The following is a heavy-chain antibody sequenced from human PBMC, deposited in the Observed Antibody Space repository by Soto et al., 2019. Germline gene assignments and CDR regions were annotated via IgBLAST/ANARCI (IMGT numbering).Heavy chain of an antibody. CDR2: INSDGSST. J-gene: IGHJ6*02. CDR1: GFSFSNSG. D-gene: IGHD3-22*01. Sequence: PGGSLRLSCAASGFSFSNSGMHWVRQAPGMGLVWVSHINSDGSSTTYADSVKGRFTISRDNAKNTLYLQMNSLRAEDTAVYYCASAIGYYGMDVWGQGTMVTVSS. CDR3: ASAIGYYGMDV. V-gene: IGHV3-74*01.